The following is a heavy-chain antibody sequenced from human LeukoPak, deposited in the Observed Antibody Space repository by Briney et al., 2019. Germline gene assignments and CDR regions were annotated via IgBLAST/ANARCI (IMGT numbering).Heavy chain of an antibody. J-gene: IGHJ4*02. CDR2: TYYRSKWYN. CDR1: GDSVSSHSAA. V-gene: IGHV6-1*01. CDR3: GRGIADSSGYYYVDY. Sequence: SQTLSLTCAISGDSVSSHSAAWSWIRQSPSRGLEWLGRTYYRSKWYNDYAVSVKSLITINPDTSKNQFSLHLNSVTPEDTAVYYCGRGIADSSGYYYVDYWGQGTLATVSS. D-gene: IGHD3-22*01.